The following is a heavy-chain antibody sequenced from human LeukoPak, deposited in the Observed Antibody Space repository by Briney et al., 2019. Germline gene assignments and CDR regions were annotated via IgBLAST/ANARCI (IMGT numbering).Heavy chain of an antibody. Sequence: PGGSLRLSCAASGFTFSSYAMHWVRQAPGKGLEWVAVISYDGSNKYYADSVKGRFTISRDNVNNMLYLHMNSLRAEDTAVYYCASFGISWRSSYWGQGTLVTVSS. J-gene: IGHJ4*02. D-gene: IGHD2-21*01. CDR1: GFTFSSYA. CDR2: ISYDGSNK. CDR3: ASFGISWRSSY. V-gene: IGHV3-30-3*01.